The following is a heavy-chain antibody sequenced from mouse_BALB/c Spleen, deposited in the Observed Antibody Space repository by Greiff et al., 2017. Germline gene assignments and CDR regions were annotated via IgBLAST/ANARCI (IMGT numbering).Heavy chain of an antibody. CDR3: ARGARRSYYFDY. V-gene: IGHV7-1*02. CDR2: SRNKANDYTT. J-gene: IGHJ2*01. Sequence: EVQGVESGGGLVQPGGSLRLSCATSGFTFSDFYMEWVRQPPGKRLEWIAASRNKANDYTTEYSASVKGRFIVSRDTSQSILYLQMNALRAEDTAIYYCARGARRSYYFDYWGQGTTLTVSS. CDR1: GFTFSDFY.